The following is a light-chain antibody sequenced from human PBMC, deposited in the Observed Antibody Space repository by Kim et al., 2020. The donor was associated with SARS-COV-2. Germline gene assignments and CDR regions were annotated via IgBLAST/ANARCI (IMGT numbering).Light chain of an antibody. CDR3: SSYTNSGTVV. Sequence: QPMTISCTGNGSDIGYRSFVSWYQQHPGKAPRLMIYDVTNRPSGVSHRFSGSKSGNAASLAISGLQTEDEAAYYCSSYTNSGTVVFGGGTQLTVL. J-gene: IGLJ2*01. CDR2: DVT. V-gene: IGLV2-14*03. CDR1: GSDIGYRSF.